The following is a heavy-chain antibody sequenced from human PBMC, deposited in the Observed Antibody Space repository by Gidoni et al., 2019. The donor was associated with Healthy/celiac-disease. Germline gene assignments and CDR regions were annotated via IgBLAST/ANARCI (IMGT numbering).Heavy chain of an antibody. J-gene: IGHJ4*02. CDR2: INHSGST. D-gene: IGHD3-16*01. Sequence: QVQLQQWGAGLLKPSETLSLTCAVYGGSFSGYYWSWIRQPPGKGLEWIGEINHSGSTNYNPALKSRVTISVDTSKNQFSLKLSSVTAADTAVYYCARGRGRREFSGLHAFDYWGQGTLVTVSS. CDR3: ARGRGRREFSGLHAFDY. CDR1: GGSFSGYY. V-gene: IGHV4-34*01.